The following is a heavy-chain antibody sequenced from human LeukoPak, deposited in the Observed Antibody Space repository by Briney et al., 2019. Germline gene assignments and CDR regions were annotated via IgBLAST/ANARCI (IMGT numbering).Heavy chain of an antibody. Sequence: SETLSLTCKVSGASISSHYWNWIRQPAGKELEWIGRIYNTGSANYNPSLKSRVTMSLDTSRNQISLKLTSVTAADTAVYYCARDYSLDSWGQGTLVTVSP. CDR3: ARDYSLDS. J-gene: IGHJ4*02. CDR2: IYNTGSA. CDR1: GASISSHY. D-gene: IGHD4-11*01. V-gene: IGHV4-4*07.